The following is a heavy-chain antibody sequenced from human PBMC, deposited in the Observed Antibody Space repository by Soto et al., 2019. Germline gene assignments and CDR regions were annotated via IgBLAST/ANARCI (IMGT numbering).Heavy chain of an antibody. CDR3: ARATRGYSYGYTAWYFDL. V-gene: IGHV1-69*12. CDR1: GGTFSSYA. J-gene: IGHJ2*01. CDR2: IIPIFGTA. D-gene: IGHD5-18*01. Sequence: QVQLVQSGAEVKKPGSSVKVSCKASGGTFSSYAISWVRQAPGQGLEWMGGIIPIFGTANYAQKFQGRVTITAYESTSTAYMELSSLRAENTAVYYCARATRGYSYGYTAWYFDLWGRGTLVTVSS.